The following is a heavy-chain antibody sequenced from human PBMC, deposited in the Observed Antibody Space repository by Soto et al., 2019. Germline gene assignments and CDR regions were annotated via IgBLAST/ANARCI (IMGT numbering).Heavy chain of an antibody. CDR1: GYIFTGYY. CDR3: ARAQQWLIIEDY. Sequence: QVQLVQSGAEVKNPGASVKVSCKASGYIFTGYYIHWVRQAHGQGLEWMGWINPNNGGTNYAQKFRDRVTMTRDTSITTAYMELSRLRSDDTAVYYCARAQQWLIIEDYWGQGTLVSVSS. D-gene: IGHD6-19*01. V-gene: IGHV1-2*02. J-gene: IGHJ4*02. CDR2: INPNNGGT.